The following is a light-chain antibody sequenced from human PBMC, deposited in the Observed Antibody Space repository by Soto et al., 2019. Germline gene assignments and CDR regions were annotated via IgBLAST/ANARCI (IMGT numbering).Light chain of an antibody. Sequence: QAVRTQPPSASGTPGQRVSSSCSGSSSNIGRNTVNWYQQLPGTAPKLLIYSNNQRPSGVPDRFSGSKSGTSASLAISGLQSEDEAEYYCAAWDDSLNGDVFGTGTKLTVL. J-gene: IGLJ1*01. CDR1: SSNIGRNT. CDR3: AAWDDSLNGDV. V-gene: IGLV1-44*01. CDR2: SNN.